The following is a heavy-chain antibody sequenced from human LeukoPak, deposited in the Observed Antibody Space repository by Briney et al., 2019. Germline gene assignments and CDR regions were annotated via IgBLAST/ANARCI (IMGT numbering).Heavy chain of an antibody. CDR2: ISGSGGST. CDR3: ATYRDSSGWYWENY. Sequence: GGSLRLSCAASGFTFSSYGMSWVRQAPGKGLEWVSAISGSGGSTYYADSVKGRFTISRDNAKNSLYLQMNSLRAEDTAVYYCATYRDSSGWYWENYWGQGTLVTVSS. J-gene: IGHJ4*02. V-gene: IGHV3-23*01. CDR1: GFTFSSYG. D-gene: IGHD6-19*01.